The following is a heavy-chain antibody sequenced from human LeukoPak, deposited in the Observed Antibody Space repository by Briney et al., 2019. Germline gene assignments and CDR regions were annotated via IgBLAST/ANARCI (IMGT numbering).Heavy chain of an antibody. D-gene: IGHD3-10*01. CDR2: ISSSSSYI. V-gene: IGHV3-21*01. J-gene: IGHJ3*02. CDR3: ARGFQFGADHDAFDI. CDR1: GFTFSSYS. Sequence: PGGSLRLSCAASGFTFSSYSMNWVRQAPGKGLEWVSSISSSSSYIYYADSVKGRFTISRDNAKNSLYLQMNSLRAEDTAVYYCARGFQFGADHDAFDIWGQGTMVTVSS.